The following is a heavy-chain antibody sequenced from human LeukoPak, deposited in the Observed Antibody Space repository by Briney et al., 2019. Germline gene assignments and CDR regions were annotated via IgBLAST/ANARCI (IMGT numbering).Heavy chain of an antibody. J-gene: IGHJ4*02. CDR3: ARHGGIEEGTAPVY. V-gene: IGHV5-51*01. Sequence: GESLKISCKGSGYIFFNYWIAWVRQMPGKGLEWMGIIYPGDSDTTYSPSFQGQVTISADKSISTAYLQWSSLKASDTAMYYCARHGGIEEGTAPVYWGQGTLVTVSS. D-gene: IGHD6-13*01. CDR1: GYIFFNYW. CDR2: IYPGDSDT.